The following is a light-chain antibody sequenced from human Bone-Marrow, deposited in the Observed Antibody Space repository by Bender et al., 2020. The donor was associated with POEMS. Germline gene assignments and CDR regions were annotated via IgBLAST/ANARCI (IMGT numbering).Light chain of an antibody. CDR1: SSDVGSSNL. CDR2: DVT. V-gene: IGLV2-14*02. J-gene: IGLJ1*01. Sequence: QSALTQPASVSGSPGQSITISCTGTSSDVGSSNLVSWYQQHPGKAPKLMIYDVTNRPSGVSNRFAGSKSGNSASLTISGLQAEDEADYYCSSYTSSTTLVFGTGTKVTVL. CDR3: SSYTSSTTLV.